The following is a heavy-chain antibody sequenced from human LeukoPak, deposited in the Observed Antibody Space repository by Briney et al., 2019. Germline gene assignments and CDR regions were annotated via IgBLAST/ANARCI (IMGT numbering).Heavy chain of an antibody. J-gene: IGHJ6*02. CDR2: IYYSGST. V-gene: IGHV4-31*02. Sequence: PSETRSLTWTVAGGSISSGGYYWSWIRQHPGRGLEWIGYIYYSGSTYYNPSLKSRVTISVDTSKNQFSLKLSSVTAADTAVYYCARVGDDYNGMDVWGQGTTVTVSS. CDR3: ARVGDDYNGMDV. CDR1: GGSISSGGYY. D-gene: IGHD3-10*01.